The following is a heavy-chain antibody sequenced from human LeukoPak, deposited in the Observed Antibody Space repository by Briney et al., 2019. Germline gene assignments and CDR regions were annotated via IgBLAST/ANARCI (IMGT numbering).Heavy chain of an antibody. J-gene: IGHJ4*02. CDR3: ARVMAGDVVVTAMPPTDY. D-gene: IGHD2-21*02. Sequence: VASVKVSCKASGYTFTSYGISWVRQAPGQGLEWMGWISAYNGNTNYAQKLQGRVTMTTDTSTSTAYMELRSLRSDDTAVYYCARVMAGDVVVTAMPPTDYWGQGTLVTVSS. CDR1: GYTFTSYG. CDR2: ISAYNGNT. V-gene: IGHV1-18*01.